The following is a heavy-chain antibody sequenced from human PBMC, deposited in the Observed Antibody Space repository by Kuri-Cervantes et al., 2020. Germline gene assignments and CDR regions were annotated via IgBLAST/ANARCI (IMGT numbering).Heavy chain of an antibody. Sequence: GGSLRLSCAASGFTVSSNYMSWVRQAPGKGLEWVSVIYSGGSTYYADSVKGRFTISRDNPKNTLYLQMNSLRAEDTAVYYCARDTRGNYYYGMDVWGQGTTVTVSS. CDR2: IYSGGST. CDR3: ARDTRGNYYYGMDV. V-gene: IGHV3-66*01. CDR1: GFTVSSNY. J-gene: IGHJ6*02.